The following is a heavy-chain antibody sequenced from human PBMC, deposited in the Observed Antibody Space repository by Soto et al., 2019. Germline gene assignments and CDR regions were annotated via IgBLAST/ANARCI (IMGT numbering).Heavy chain of an antibody. Sequence: QVQLVQSGAELKKPGASVKVSCKVSVYTFTSYDINWVRQATGQGLEWLGWMNPNSGNTGNAQKFQGIVTMAKKTARSTAYMELSSLRAEDTVVYYCAREGSAAGTGWFDTWGQGTLVTVSS. J-gene: IGHJ5*02. CDR2: MNPNSGNT. CDR1: VYTFTSYD. V-gene: IGHV1-8*01. D-gene: IGHD6-13*01. CDR3: AREGSAAGTGWFDT.